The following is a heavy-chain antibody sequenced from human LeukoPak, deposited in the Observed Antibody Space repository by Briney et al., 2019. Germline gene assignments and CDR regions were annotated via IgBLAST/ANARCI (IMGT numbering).Heavy chain of an antibody. J-gene: IGHJ5*02. Sequence: GASVKVSCKASGYTFTSYGISWVRQAPGQGLEWVGWISAYNGNTNYAQKLQGRVTMTTDTSTSTAYMELRSLRSDDTAVYYCARDHSLVYGDKNWFDPWGQGTLVTVPS. V-gene: IGHV1-18*01. CDR1: GYTFTSYG. CDR3: ARDHSLVYGDKNWFDP. D-gene: IGHD4-23*01. CDR2: ISAYNGNT.